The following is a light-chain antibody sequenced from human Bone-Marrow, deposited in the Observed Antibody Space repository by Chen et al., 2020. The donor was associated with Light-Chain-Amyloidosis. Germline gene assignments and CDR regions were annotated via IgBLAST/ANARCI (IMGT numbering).Light chain of an antibody. CDR1: NIGSTS. J-gene: IGLJ3*02. Sequence: SYVLTQPSSVSVAPGQTATIACGGNNIGSTSVHWYQQTPGQAPLLVVYDDSDRPSRIPERWSGSNSGNTATLTISRVEAGDEADYYCQVWDRSSDQPVFGGGTKLTVL. CDR2: DDS. V-gene: IGLV3-21*02. CDR3: QVWDRSSDQPV.